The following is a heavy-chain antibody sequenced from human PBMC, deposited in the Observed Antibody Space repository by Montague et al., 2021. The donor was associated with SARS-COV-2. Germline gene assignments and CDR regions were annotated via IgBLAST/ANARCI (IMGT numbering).Heavy chain of an antibody. CDR1: GGSITGYY. V-gene: IGHV4-59*01. CDR3: VRDHPYGGPRGAYDI. Sequence: SETLSLTRTVSGGSITGYYWSWLRRSPGKGLEWIAYIYDCGAVNYNPSXXSRVTISTDTSKNQLSLKVNSVTAADTAVYYCVRDHPYGGPRGAYDIWGQGTVVTVSS. CDR2: IYDCGAV. J-gene: IGHJ3*02. D-gene: IGHD4-23*01.